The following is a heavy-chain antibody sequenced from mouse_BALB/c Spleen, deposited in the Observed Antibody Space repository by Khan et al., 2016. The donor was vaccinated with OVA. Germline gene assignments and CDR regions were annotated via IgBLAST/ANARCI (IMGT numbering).Heavy chain of an antibody. V-gene: IGHV2-2*02. Sequence: QVQLKESGPGLVQPSQSLSITCTVSGFSLTTYGVHWVRQSPGKGLEWLGVIWSGGSTDYNAAFISRLSIRKDSSKSHVFFKMNSLQVNDTAIYYWARNYDYDEGLAYWGQGTLVTVSA. J-gene: IGHJ3*01. CDR3: ARNYDYDEGLAY. CDR2: IWSGGST. CDR1: GFSLTTYG. D-gene: IGHD2-4*01.